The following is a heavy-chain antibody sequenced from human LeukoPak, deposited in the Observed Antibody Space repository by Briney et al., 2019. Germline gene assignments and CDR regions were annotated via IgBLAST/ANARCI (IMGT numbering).Heavy chain of an antibody. CDR3: ARELSGFDY. V-gene: IGHV3-48*04. CDR1: GFTFSSYS. CDR2: ISSSSSTI. J-gene: IGHJ4*02. Sequence: KPGGSLRLSCAASGFTFSSYSMNWVRQAPGKGLEWVSYISSSSSTIYYADSVKGRFTISRDNAKNSLYLQMNSLRAEDTAVYYCARELSGFDYWGQGTLVTVSS. D-gene: IGHD1-1*01.